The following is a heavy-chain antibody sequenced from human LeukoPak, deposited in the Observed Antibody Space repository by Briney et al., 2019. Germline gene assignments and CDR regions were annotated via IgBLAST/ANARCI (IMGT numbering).Heavy chain of an antibody. J-gene: IGHJ4*02. Sequence: ASVKVSCKASGYTFTGYYMHWVRQAPGQGLEWMGWINPNSGGTNYAQKFQGRVTMTRDTSISTAYMELSRLRSDDTAVYYCALVSSTSCYTGCYFDYWGQGTLVTVPS. CDR1: GYTFTGYY. D-gene: IGHD2-2*02. CDR3: ALVSSTSCYTGCYFDY. V-gene: IGHV1-2*02. CDR2: INPNSGGT.